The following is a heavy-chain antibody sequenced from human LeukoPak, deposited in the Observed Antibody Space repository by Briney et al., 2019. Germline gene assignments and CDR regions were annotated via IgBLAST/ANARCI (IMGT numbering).Heavy chain of an antibody. CDR2: MNPNTGNT. V-gene: IGHV1-8*01. CDR1: GYTFTTYN. CDR3: ARGFWGVDYHYLDV. D-gene: IGHD3-16*01. J-gene: IGHJ6*03. Sequence: ASVKVSCKASGYTFTTYNINWVRQATGQGLEWVGWMNPNTGNTGYAQKFQGRVTMTRDTSISAAYMDLSSLRSEDTAVYYCARGFWGVDYHYLDVWGKGTTVIVSS.